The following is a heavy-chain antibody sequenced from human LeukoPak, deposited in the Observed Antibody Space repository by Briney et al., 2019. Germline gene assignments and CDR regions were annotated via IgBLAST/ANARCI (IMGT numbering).Heavy chain of an antibody. Sequence: ASVKVSCKVSGYSLTDLSMHWVRQAPGKGLEWMGGYDPEHEETIYAQKFQGRVTMTEDTSSDTAYMELSSLRSEDTAVYHCITPLGYCSSASCRHGMDVWGQGTTVIVS. CDR3: ITPLGYCSSASCRHGMDV. J-gene: IGHJ6*02. V-gene: IGHV1-24*01. CDR1: GYSLTDLS. CDR2: YDPEHEET. D-gene: IGHD2-2*01.